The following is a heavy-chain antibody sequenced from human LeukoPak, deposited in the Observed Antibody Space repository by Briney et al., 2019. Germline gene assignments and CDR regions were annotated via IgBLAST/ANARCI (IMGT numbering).Heavy chain of an antibody. D-gene: IGHD6-19*01. CDR1: GFTFSTYA. Sequence: GGSLRLSCAASGFTFSTYAMTWVRPGPGKGLEGVSSISGSGGGTDYADSVKGRFTISRDNSNNRLYLQMSSLRGEDTAVYYCAKGSSSWFNWFESWGQEPWSPSPQ. J-gene: IGHJ5*01. CDR2: ISGSGGGT. V-gene: IGHV3-23*01. CDR3: AKGSSSWFNWFES.